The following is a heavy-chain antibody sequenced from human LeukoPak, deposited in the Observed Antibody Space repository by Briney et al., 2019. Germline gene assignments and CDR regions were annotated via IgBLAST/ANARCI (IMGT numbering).Heavy chain of an antibody. Sequence: PGGSLRLSCAASGFTFSSFAMSWVRQAPGKGLEWVSTFSGSGGSTYYADSAKGRFTISRDNAKNSLYLQMNSLRAEDTAVYYCARDQYYYGSGSSVDYWGQGTLVTVSS. J-gene: IGHJ4*02. CDR2: FSGSGGST. D-gene: IGHD3-10*01. CDR3: ARDQYYYGSGSSVDY. CDR1: GFTFSSFA. V-gene: IGHV3-23*01.